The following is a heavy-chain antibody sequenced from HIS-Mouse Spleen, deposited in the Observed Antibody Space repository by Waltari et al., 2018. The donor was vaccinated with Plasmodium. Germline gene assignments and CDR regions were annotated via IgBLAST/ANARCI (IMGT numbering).Heavy chain of an antibody. CDR3: ARVTSSGVYWYFDL. CDR1: GGSFSGYY. J-gene: IGHJ2*01. V-gene: IGHV4-34*01. Sequence: QVQLQQWGAGLLKPSETLPLTCAVYGGSFSGYYWSWIRQPPGKGLEWIGEINHSGSTNYIPALKSRVTLSVDTSKNQFSLKLSSVTAADTAVYYCARVTSSGVYWYFDLWGRGTLVTVSS. CDR2: INHSGST. D-gene: IGHD3-3*01.